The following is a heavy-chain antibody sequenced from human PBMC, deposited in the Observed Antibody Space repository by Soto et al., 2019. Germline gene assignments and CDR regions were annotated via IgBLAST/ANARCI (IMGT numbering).Heavy chain of an antibody. CDR1: GGTFSSYA. CDR2: IIPIFGTA. D-gene: IGHD5-18*01. V-gene: IGHV1-69*13. J-gene: IGHJ4*02. Sequence: SVKVSCKASGGTFSSYAISWVRQAPGQGLEWMGGIIPIFGTANYAQKFQGRVTITADESTSTAYMELSSLTDEDTAVYYCARAREPEYSSAIFFDIWGQGALVTVSS. CDR3: ARAREPEYSSAIFFDI.